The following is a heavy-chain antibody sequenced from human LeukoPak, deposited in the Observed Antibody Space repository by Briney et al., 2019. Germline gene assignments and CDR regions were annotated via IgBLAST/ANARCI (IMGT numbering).Heavy chain of an antibody. J-gene: IGHJ4*02. V-gene: IGHV1-69*01. CDR1: GGTFSSYA. CDR3: ARDDTMVRGVHN. CDR2: IIPTFGTT. Sequence: SVKVSCKASGGTFSSYAISWVRQAPGQGLEWMGGIIPTFGTTNYAQKFQGRVTITADESTSTAHMELSSLRSEDTAVYYCARDDTMVRGVHNWGQGTLVTVSS. D-gene: IGHD3-10*01.